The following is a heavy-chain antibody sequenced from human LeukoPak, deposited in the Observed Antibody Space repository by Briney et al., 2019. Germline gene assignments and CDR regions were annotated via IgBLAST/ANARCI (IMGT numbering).Heavy chain of an antibody. D-gene: IGHD5-18*01. CDR2: ISSSSSYI. V-gene: IGHV3-21*01. J-gene: IGHJ4*02. CDR3: ARQDTAMDYFDY. CDR1: GFTFSSYS. Sequence: GGSLRLSCAASGFTFSSYSMNWVRQAPGKGLEWVSSISSSSSYIYYADSVKGRFTISRDNAKNSPYLQMNSLRAEDTAVYYCARQDTAMDYFDYWGQGTLVTVSS.